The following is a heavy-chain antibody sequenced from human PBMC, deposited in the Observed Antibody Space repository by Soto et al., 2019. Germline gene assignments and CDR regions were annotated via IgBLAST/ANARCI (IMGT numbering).Heavy chain of an antibody. V-gene: IGHV1-18*01. CDR2: ISPFNGNT. D-gene: IGHD3-22*01. CDR1: GYPFTHYG. CDR3: ARDQSFDRSYYYGIDF. J-gene: IGHJ6*02. Sequence: QVQLVQSGTEVKKPGASVKVSCKSSGYPFTHYGITWIRQAPGQGLEWMGWISPFNGNTNYGQTLQGRVTLTTDTFTSKVYMELRSLRSDDTAVYYCARDQSFDRSYYYGIDFWGQGTTVTVSS.